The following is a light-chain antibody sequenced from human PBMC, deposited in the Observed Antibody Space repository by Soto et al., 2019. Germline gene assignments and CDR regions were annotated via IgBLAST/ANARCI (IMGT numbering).Light chain of an antibody. Sequence: QAVVTQPPSVSGAPGQRVTISCTGSSSNIGAGYDVHWYQQLPGTSPKLLIYGNTNRPSGVPDRFSGSKSGTSASLAITGLQAEDEADYYCQSYDNSLSGFYVFGTGTKVPVL. CDR3: QSYDNSLSGFYV. J-gene: IGLJ1*01. V-gene: IGLV1-40*01. CDR1: SSNIGAGYD. CDR2: GNT.